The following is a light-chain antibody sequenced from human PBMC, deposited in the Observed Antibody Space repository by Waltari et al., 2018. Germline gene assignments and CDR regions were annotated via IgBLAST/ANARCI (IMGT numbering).Light chain of an antibody. CDR2: GAS. J-gene: IGKJ4*01. Sequence: DILMTQSPSSVSSSVGDRVTITCRASQDIRHWLAWYQQKPGTAPVLLIYGASYLKSGVPSRFSGSGSATHFTLTITDLQPEDFATYFCQQGNSFPLTFGGGTRVEIK. CDR3: QQGNSFPLT. V-gene: IGKV1D-12*01. CDR1: QDIRHW.